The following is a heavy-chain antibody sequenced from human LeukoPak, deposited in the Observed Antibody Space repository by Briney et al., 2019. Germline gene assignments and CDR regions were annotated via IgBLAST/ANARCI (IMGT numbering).Heavy chain of an antibody. Sequence: PGRSLRLSCAASGFTFDDYAMHRVRQAPGKGLEWGSGISWNRGSIVYADSVKGRFTISRDNAKNSLYLQMNSLRAEDTALYYCAKDIDSLSSSAFDYWGQGTLVTVSS. D-gene: IGHD6-6*01. CDR2: ISWNRGSI. V-gene: IGHV3-9*01. CDR1: GFTFDDYA. J-gene: IGHJ4*02. CDR3: AKDIDSLSSSAFDY.